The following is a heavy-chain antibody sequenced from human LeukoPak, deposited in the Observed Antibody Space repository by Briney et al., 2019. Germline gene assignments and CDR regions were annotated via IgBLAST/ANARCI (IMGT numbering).Heavy chain of an antibody. CDR1: GFSFSTYA. J-gene: IGHJ4*02. CDR3: ANVLTSSGWFFGNHELSY. D-gene: IGHD6-19*01. Sequence: GGSLRLSCAASGFSFSTYAMSWVRQAPGMELEWVSAISGSGERAYYADSVRGRFTISRDNSKNTLYLQMSSLRAEDTAVYYCANVLTSSGWFFGNHELSYWGQGTLVTVSS. V-gene: IGHV3-23*01. CDR2: ISGSGERA.